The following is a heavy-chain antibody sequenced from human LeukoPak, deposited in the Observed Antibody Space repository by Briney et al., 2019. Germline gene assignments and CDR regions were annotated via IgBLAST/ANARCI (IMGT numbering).Heavy chain of an antibody. CDR2: IYYSGST. CDR3: ARAPSPFYAFDI. CDR1: GGSISSGDYY. Sequence: SSETLSLTCTVSGGSISSGDYYWSWIRQPPGKGLEWIGYIYYSGSTYYNPSLKSRVTISVDTSKNQFSLKLSSVTAADTAVYYCARAPSPFYAFDIWGQGTMVTVSS. V-gene: IGHV4-30-4*08. D-gene: IGHD3-16*01. J-gene: IGHJ3*02.